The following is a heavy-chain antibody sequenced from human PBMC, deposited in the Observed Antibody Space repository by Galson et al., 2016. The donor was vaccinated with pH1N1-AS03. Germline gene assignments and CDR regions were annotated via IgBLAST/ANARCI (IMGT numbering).Heavy chain of an antibody. Sequence: SVKVSCKASGYTFTSYYIHWVRQAPGQGREWMGIINPSDGNTNYAQRFQGRVTMTRDTSTSTVYMELSSLRSDDTAVYYCARVSAGLTGYYYAMDVWGQATTVTVSS. V-gene: IGHV1-46*01. CDR1: GYTFTSYY. D-gene: IGHD4/OR15-4a*01. J-gene: IGHJ6*02. CDR2: INPSDGNT. CDR3: ARVSAGLTGYYYAMDV.